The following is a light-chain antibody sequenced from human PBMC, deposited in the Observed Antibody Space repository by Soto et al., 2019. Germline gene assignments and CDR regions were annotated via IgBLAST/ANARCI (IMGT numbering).Light chain of an antibody. V-gene: IGLV2-23*01. CDR1: SSDVGSYNL. Sequence: QSALTQPASVSGSPGQSITISCTGTSSDVGSYNLVSWYQQHPGKAPKLMIYEGNKRPSGVSNRFSGSKSANTASLTISGLHTEDEADYYCCSYADTNTFVFGTGTKLTVL. CDR3: CSYADTNTFV. CDR2: EGN. J-gene: IGLJ1*01.